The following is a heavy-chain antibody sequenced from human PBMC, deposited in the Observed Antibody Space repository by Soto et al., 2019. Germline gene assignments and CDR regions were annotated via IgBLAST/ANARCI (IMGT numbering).Heavy chain of an antibody. D-gene: IGHD6-19*01. V-gene: IGHV6-1*01. CDR2: TYCRSKWYN. Sequence: PSQTLSLTCAISGDSVSSNSAAWNWIRQSPSRGLEWLGRTYCRSKWYNDNAVSVRSRITINPDTSKNQFSLQLNSVTPEDTAVYYCARDTSYSSGWKHIGGYYYYYGMDVWGQGTTVTVSS. CDR3: ARDTSYSSGWKHIGGYYYYYGMDV. J-gene: IGHJ6*02. CDR1: GDSVSSNSAA.